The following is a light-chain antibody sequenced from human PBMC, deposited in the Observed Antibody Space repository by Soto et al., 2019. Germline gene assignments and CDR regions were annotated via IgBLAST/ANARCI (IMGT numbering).Light chain of an antibody. J-gene: IGLJ2*01. CDR3: ISYTSSSTVV. CDR1: SSDVGGYNY. CDR2: DVS. Sequence: QSALTQPASVSGSPGQSITISCTGTSSDVGGYNYVSWYQQHPGKAPKLMIYDVSNRPSGVSNRFSGSKSGNTASLTISGLRAEDEADYFCISYTSSSTVVFGGGTQLTVL. V-gene: IGLV2-14*01.